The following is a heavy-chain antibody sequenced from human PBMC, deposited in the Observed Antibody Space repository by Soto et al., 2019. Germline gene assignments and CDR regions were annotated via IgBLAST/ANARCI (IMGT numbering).Heavy chain of an antibody. D-gene: IGHD3-22*01. CDR1: GGSFSGYY. J-gene: IGHJ4*02. CDR3: ARDRRLGDSSDYYVSDY. V-gene: IGHV4-34*01. Sequence: QVQLQQWGAGLLKPSETLSLTCAVYGGSFSGYYWSWIRQPPGKGLEWIGEINHSGSTNYNPSLKSRVTISVDTSKNQFSLKLSSVTAADTAVYYCARDRRLGDSSDYYVSDYWGQGTLVTVSS. CDR2: INHSGST.